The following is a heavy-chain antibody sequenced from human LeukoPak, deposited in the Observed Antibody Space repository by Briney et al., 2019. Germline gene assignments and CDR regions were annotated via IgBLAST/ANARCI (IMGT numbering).Heavy chain of an antibody. D-gene: IGHD6-19*01. CDR3: ARGLQENLAWLTAFSAFDI. V-gene: IGHV1-46*01. CDR1: GYTFSSYY. CDR2: IDPTGGDT. Sequence: ASVKVSCKASGYTFSSYYMHWVRLAPGQGLEWMGIIDPTGGDTTYAPKFQDRVTLTRDTSTSTAYMELRSLRSDDTAVYYCARGLQENLAWLTAFSAFDIWGQGTMVTVSS. J-gene: IGHJ3*02.